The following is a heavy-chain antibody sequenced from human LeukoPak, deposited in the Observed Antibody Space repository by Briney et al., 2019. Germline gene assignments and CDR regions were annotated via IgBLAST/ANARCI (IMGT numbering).Heavy chain of an antibody. CDR3: ARDESIAAAGEEYFQH. Sequence: ASVKVSCKASGYTFTSYGISWVRQAPGQGLEWMGWISAYNGNTNYAQKLQGRVTMTTDTSTSTAYMELRSLRSDDTAVYYCARDESIAAAGEEYFQHWGQGTLVTVSS. V-gene: IGHV1-18*01. J-gene: IGHJ1*01. CDR2: ISAYNGNT. D-gene: IGHD6-13*01. CDR1: GYTFTSYG.